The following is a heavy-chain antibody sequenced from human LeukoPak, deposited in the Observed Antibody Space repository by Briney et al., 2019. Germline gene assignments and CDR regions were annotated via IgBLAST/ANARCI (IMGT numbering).Heavy chain of an antibody. CDR2: IYYSGST. CDR3: ARGLMTTVVRPWYFDL. Sequence: PSETLSLTCTVSGGSISSYYWSWIRQPPGKGLEWIGYIYYSGSTNYNPSLKSRVTISVDTSKNQFSLKLSSVTAADTAVYYCARGLMTTVVRPWYFDLWGRGTLVTVSS. CDR1: GGSISSYY. V-gene: IGHV4-59*01. D-gene: IGHD4-17*01. J-gene: IGHJ2*01.